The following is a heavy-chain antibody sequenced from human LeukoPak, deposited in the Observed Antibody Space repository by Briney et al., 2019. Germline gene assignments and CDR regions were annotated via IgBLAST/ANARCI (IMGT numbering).Heavy chain of an antibody. V-gene: IGHV1-2*02. CDR2: INPNSGGT. CDR1: GYTFTDYY. D-gene: IGHD2-15*01. CDR3: ARDPVVAAPYNWFDP. Sequence: ASVTVSCKACGYTFTDYYMHWVRQAPGQGREWMGWINPNSGGTNYAQKFQGRVTMTRDTSISTAYMELSRLRSDDTAVYYCARDPVVAAPYNWFDPWGQGTLVTVSS. J-gene: IGHJ5*02.